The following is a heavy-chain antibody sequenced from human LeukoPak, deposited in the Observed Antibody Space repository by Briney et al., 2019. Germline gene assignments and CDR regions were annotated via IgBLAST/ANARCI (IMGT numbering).Heavy chain of an antibody. CDR3: ARAQDPTILSYFDY. CDR1: GFTLSSYS. Sequence: GGSLRLSCAASGFTLSSYSMNWVRQAPGKGLEWVSFISSSSSYIYYADSVKGRFTISRDNAKNSLYLQMNSLRDEDTAVYYCARAQDPTILSYFDYWGQGTLVTVSS. J-gene: IGHJ4*02. V-gene: IGHV3-21*01. D-gene: IGHD5-24*01. CDR2: ISSSSSYI.